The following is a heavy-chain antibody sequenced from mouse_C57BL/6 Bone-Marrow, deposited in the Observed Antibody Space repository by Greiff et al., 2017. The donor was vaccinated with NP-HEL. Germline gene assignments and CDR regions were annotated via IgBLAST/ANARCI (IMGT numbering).Heavy chain of an antibody. Sequence: VQLQQSDAELVKPGASVKISCKVSGYTFTDHTIHWMQQRPEQGLEWIGYIYPRDGSTKYNEKFKGKATLTADKSSSTAYMQLNSLTSEDSAVYFCARGIYYYGSPAWFAYWGQGTLVTVAA. D-gene: IGHD1-1*01. CDR2: IYPRDGST. V-gene: IGHV1-78*01. J-gene: IGHJ3*01. CDR3: ARGIYYYGSPAWFAY. CDR1: GYTFTDHT.